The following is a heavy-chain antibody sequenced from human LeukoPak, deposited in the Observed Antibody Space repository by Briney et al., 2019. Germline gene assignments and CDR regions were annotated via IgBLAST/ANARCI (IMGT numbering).Heavy chain of an antibody. V-gene: IGHV3-21*04. CDR3: AKDIGYSSGWKGFDY. Sequence: PGGSLRLSCAASGFTFSTYSMNWVRQAPGKGLEWVSSISSSSSYIYYVDSVKGRFTISRDNAKNSLYLQMNSLRAEDTALYYCAKDIGYSSGWKGFDYWGQGTLVTVSS. J-gene: IGHJ4*02. CDR1: GFTFSTYS. CDR2: ISSSSSYI. D-gene: IGHD6-19*01.